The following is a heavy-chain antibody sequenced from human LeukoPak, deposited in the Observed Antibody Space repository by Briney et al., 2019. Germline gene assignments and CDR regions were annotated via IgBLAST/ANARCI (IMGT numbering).Heavy chain of an antibody. D-gene: IGHD3-10*01. J-gene: IGHJ5*02. Sequence: SETLSLTCTVSGGSISSYYWSWIRQPPGKGLEWIGYIYYSGSTNYNPSLKSRVTISRDTSKNQFSLKLSSVTAADTAVYYCARGSNYYDSGKGWFDPWGQGTLVTVSS. CDR3: ARGSNYYDSGKGWFDP. CDR1: GGSISSYY. CDR2: IYYSGST. V-gene: IGHV4-59*12.